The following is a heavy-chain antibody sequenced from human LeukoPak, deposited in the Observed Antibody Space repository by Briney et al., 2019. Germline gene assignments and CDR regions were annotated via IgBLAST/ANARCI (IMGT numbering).Heavy chain of an antibody. J-gene: IGHJ3*02. CDR1: GFTFSNYG. CDR2: IWYDGSNK. CDR3: ASRSPADAFDI. Sequence: PGRSLRLSCAASGFTFSNYGMHWVRQAPGKGLEWVALIWYDGSNKYYADSVKGRFTISRDNSENTLYLQMNSLRVEDTAEYYCASRSPADAFDIWGQGTMVTVSS. V-gene: IGHV3-33*01.